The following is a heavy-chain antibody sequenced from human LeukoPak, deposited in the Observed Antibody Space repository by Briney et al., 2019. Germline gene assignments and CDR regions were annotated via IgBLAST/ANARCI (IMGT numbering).Heavy chain of an antibody. D-gene: IGHD4-17*01. J-gene: IGHJ4*02. V-gene: IGHV4-30-2*03. Sequence: SQTLSLTCAVSGGSMRSDDYSWSWIRQPPGKGLEWIGEINHSGSTNYNPSLKSRVTISVDTSKNQFSLKLSSVTAADTAVYYCARHADYGDYHPFVDYWGQGTLVTVSS. CDR3: ARHADYGDYHPFVDY. CDR1: GGSMRSDDYS. CDR2: INHSGST.